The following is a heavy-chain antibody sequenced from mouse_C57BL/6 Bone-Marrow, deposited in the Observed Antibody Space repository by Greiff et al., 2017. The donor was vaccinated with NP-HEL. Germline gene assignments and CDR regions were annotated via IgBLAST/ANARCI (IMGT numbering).Heavy chain of an antibody. CDR3: VRQTGRGFAY. D-gene: IGHD3-3*01. Sequence: EVHLVESGGGLVQPKGSLKLSCAASGFSFNTYAMNWVRQAPGKGLEWVARIRSKSNNYATYYADSVKDRFTISRDDSESMLYLQMNNLKTEDAAMYYCVRQTGRGFAYWGQGTLVTVSA. CDR1: GFSFNTYA. J-gene: IGHJ3*01. CDR2: IRSKSNNYAT. V-gene: IGHV10-1*01.